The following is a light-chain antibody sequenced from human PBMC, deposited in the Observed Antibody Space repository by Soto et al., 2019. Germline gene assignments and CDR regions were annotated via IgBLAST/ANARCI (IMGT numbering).Light chain of an antibody. Sequence: QSVLTQPPSVSGAPGQRVTISCTGSSSNIGAGYDVHWYQQLPGTAPKLLIYGNSNRPSGVPDPFSGSKSGTSASLAITGLQAEDEADYYCQSYDSSLSGNVVFGGGTKVTVL. CDR3: QSYDSSLSGNVV. V-gene: IGLV1-40*01. CDR2: GNS. J-gene: IGLJ2*01. CDR1: SSNIGAGYD.